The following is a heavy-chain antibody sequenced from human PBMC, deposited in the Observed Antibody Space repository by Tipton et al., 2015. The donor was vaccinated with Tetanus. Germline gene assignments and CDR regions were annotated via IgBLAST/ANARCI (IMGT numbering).Heavy chain of an antibody. CDR2: IKSKADGGAI. CDR1: GFTFTGFTFANAW. CDR3: ASSGPGASGGDY. V-gene: IGHV3-15*01. D-gene: IGHD3-16*01. Sequence: SLRLSCAASGFTFTGFTFANAWMSWVRQAPGKGLEWIGRIKSKADGGAIDYAAPMKARFTRSRDDSKNTVFLQIDSLKTEDTAVYYCASSGPGASGGDYWDQGTLVTFSS. J-gene: IGHJ4*02.